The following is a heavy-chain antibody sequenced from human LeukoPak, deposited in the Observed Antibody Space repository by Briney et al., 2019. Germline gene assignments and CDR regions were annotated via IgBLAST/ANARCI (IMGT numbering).Heavy chain of an antibody. CDR3: ARDGTDY. V-gene: IGHV4-59*01. CDR2: IYYSGST. CDR1: GGSISSYY. J-gene: IGHJ4*02. Sequence: PLETLSLTCTVSGGSISSYYWSWIRQPPGKGLEWIGYIYYSGSTNYNPSLKSRVTISVDTSKNQFSLKLSSVTAADTAVYYCARDGTDYWGQGTLVTVSS.